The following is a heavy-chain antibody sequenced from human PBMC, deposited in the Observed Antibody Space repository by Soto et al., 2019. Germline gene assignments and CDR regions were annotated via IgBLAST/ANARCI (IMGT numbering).Heavy chain of an antibody. Sequence: VSVKVSCKASGYTFTSYGISWVRQAPGQGLEWMGWISAYNGNTNYAQKLQGRVTMATDTSTSTAYMELRSLRSDDTAVYYCARDPDDFWSGTSDYYYGMDVWGQGTTVTVSS. CDR1: GYTFTSYG. CDR3: ARDPDDFWSGTSDYYYGMDV. CDR2: ISAYNGNT. D-gene: IGHD3-3*01. J-gene: IGHJ6*02. V-gene: IGHV1-18*04.